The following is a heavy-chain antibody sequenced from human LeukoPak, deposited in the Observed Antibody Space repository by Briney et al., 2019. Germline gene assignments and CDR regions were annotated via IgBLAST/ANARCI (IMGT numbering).Heavy chain of an antibody. CDR3: ARGGARSSFYYYYGMDV. Sequence: PGGSLRLSCAASGFDFSTYSMHWVRRAPGRGLEWLSYIDSSSSTIYYADSVKGRFTISRDNAKNSLYLQMNSLRAEDTAVFYCARGGARSSFYYYYGMDVWGLGTTVTVSS. CDR1: GFDFSTYS. V-gene: IGHV3-48*01. J-gene: IGHJ6*02. CDR2: IDSSSSTI. D-gene: IGHD6-13*01.